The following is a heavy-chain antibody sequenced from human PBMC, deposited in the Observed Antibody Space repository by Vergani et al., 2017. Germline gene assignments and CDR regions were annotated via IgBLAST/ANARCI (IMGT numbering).Heavy chain of an antibody. CDR1: GFTFGDYY. CDR2: IKRDGTET. V-gene: IGHV3-7*01. D-gene: IGHD2-15*01. Sequence: EVHLEESGGGLVQPGGSLRLSCAASGFTFGDYYMAWILLAPGKGLGWVASIKRDGTETFYVDSVKGRFTIARDKAKTTLYLQMNSLRDEDRGVYYCARISGGSAPYLHYWGQGTLVTVAS. J-gene: IGHJ1*01. CDR3: ARISGGSAPYLHY.